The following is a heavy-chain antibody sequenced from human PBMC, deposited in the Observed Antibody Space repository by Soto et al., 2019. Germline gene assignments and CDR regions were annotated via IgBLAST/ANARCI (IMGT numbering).Heavy chain of an antibody. CDR1: GFTFSSYA. J-gene: IGHJ4*02. CDR2: ISGSGGST. CDR3: AKDEGRGKYQRLFSEFDY. Sequence: EVQLLESGGGLVQPGGSLRLSCAASGFTFSSYAMSWVRQALGKGLEWVSAISGSGGSTYYADSVKGRFTISRDNSKNTLYLQMNSLRAEDTAVYYCAKDEGRGKYQRLFSEFDYWGQGTLVTVSS. D-gene: IGHD2-2*01. V-gene: IGHV3-23*01.